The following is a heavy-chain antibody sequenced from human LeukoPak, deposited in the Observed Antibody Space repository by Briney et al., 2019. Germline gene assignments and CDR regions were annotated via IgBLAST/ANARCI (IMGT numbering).Heavy chain of an antibody. CDR2: IYSGGST. CDR1: GFTVSSNY. CDR3: ARDRGTSWGLI. V-gene: IGHV3-53*01. Sequence: PGGSLRLSCAASGFTVSSNYMSWVRQAPGKGLEWVSVIYSGGSTYYADSVKGRFTISRDNFKNTLYLQMNSLRAEDTAVYYCARDRGTSWGLIWGQGTMVTVSS. D-gene: IGHD2-2*01. J-gene: IGHJ3*02.